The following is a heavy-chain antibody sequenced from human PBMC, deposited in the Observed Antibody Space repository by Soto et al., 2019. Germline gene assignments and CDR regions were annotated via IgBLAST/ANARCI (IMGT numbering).Heavy chain of an antibody. J-gene: IGHJ5*01. CDR3: ARITVDTYMTHWFDP. D-gene: IGHD3-10*01. V-gene: IGHV4-61*08. Sequence: SETLSLACTVSGDSVTSGDYYWSWIRQPPGKGLEWIGYIYYSGNTNYSPSLKSRVAISLDTSHNQFSLKLSSVTAADTAVYFFARITVDTYMTHWFDPCGQGTLVTVSP. CDR2: IYYSGNT. CDR1: GDSVTSGDYY.